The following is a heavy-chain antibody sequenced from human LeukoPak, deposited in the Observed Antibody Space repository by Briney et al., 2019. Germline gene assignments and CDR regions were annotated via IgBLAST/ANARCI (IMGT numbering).Heavy chain of an antibody. CDR3: TTGADIAAGHY. D-gene: IGHD6-6*01. J-gene: IGHJ4*02. V-gene: IGHV3-15*01. Sequence: RTGGSLRLSCAASGFIFTNAWMSWVRQAPGKGPEWVDRIKSKTDGGTTDYAAPVKGRFTISRDDSKNTLYLQMNSLKTEDTAVYHCTTGADIAAGHYWGQGTLVTVSS. CDR1: GFIFTNAW. CDR2: IKSKTDGGTT.